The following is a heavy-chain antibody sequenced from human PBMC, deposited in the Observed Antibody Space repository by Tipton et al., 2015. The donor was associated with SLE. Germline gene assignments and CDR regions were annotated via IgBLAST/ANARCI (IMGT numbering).Heavy chain of an antibody. D-gene: IGHD2-2*01. CDR3: ARGRPVVVPAAVFDY. CDR1: GGSFSGYY. Sequence: TLSLTCAVYGGSFSGYYWSWIRQPPGKGLEWIGEINHSGSPNYNPSLKSRVTISVDTPKNQFSLKLSSVTAADTAVYYCARGRPVVVPAAVFDYWGQGTLVTVSS. CDR2: INHSGSP. V-gene: IGHV4-34*01. J-gene: IGHJ4*02.